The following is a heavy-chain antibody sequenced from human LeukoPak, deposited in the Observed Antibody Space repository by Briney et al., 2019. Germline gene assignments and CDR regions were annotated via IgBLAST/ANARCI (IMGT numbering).Heavy chain of an antibody. CDR3: ARGPSNDFWSGYDIYYYYYMDV. D-gene: IGHD3-3*01. CDR1: GYTFTGYY. J-gene: IGHJ6*03. Sequence: HRASVKVSCKASGYTFTGYYMHWVRQAPGQGLEWMGWINPNNGGTNYAQKFQGRVTMTRDTSISTAYMEVSSLRSEDTAVYYCARGPSNDFWSGYDIYYYYYMDVWGKGTTVTVSS. V-gene: IGHV1-2*02. CDR2: INPNNGGT.